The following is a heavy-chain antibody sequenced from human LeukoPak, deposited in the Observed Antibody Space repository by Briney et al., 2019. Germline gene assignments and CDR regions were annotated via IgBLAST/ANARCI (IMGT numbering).Heavy chain of an antibody. Sequence: ASVKVSCKASGYTFTSYDINWVRQATGQGLEWMGWMNPNSGNTGYAQKFQGRVTITRNTSISTAYMELSSLRSEDTAVYYCARAHDFWSGYYSENNWFDPWGQGTLVTVSS. CDR3: ARAHDFWSGYYSENNWFDP. D-gene: IGHD3-3*01. J-gene: IGHJ5*02. V-gene: IGHV1-8*03. CDR1: GYTFTSYD. CDR2: MNPNSGNT.